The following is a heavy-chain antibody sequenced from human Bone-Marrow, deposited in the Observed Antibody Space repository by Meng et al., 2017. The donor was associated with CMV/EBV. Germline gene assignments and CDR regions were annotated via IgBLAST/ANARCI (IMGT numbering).Heavy chain of an antibody. J-gene: IGHJ3*02. CDR1: GYTLTELS. Sequence: ASVKVSCKVSGYTLTELSMHWVRQAPGKGLEWMGGFDPEDGETIDAQKFQGRVTMTEDTSTDTAYMELSSLRSEDTAVYYCATYIGTNDAFDIWGQGTMVTVSS. D-gene: IGHD5-12*01. V-gene: IGHV1-24*01. CDR2: FDPEDGET. CDR3: ATYIGTNDAFDI.